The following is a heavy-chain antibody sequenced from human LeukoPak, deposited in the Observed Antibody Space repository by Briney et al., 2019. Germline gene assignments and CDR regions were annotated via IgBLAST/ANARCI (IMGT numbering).Heavy chain of an antibody. J-gene: IGHJ4*02. CDR2: IGTITTST. V-gene: IGHV3-48*03. CDR3: ARTVYDLRGQRLVPGLEY. D-gene: IGHD6-13*01. CDR1: GFTFRIYE. Sequence: GGSLRLSCAASGFTFRIYEMNWVRQAPGKGLEWGSYIGTITTSTYYADSVKGRFTVSRDDAKSSLYLQMSSLRAEDTAVYYCARTVYDLRGQRLVPGLEYWGQGTLVTVSS.